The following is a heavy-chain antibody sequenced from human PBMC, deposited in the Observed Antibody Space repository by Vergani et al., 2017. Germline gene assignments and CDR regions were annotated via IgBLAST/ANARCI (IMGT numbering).Heavy chain of an antibody. V-gene: IGHV4-59*01. J-gene: IGHJ4*02. D-gene: IGHD3-22*01. CDR3: ARDLGAGYYDSSSPFDY. Sequence: QVQLQESGPGLVKPSQTLSLTCTVSGGSISSYYWSWIRQPPGKGLEWIGYIYYSGSTNYNPSLKSRVTISVDTSKNQFSLKLSSVTAADTAVCYCARDLGAGYYDSSSPFDYWGQGTLVTVSS. CDR2: IYYSGST. CDR1: GGSISSYY.